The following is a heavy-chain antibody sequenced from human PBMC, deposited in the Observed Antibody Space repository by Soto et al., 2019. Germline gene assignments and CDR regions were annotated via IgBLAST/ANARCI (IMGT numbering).Heavy chain of an antibody. V-gene: IGHV3-23*01. CDR2: LSGSGGGT. J-gene: IGHJ4*02. CDR1: GWKFGKYE. D-gene: IGHD2-2*02. CDR3: ATLVYTLPLAN. Sequence: GGLRVYQASRGWKFGKYEMQWLGEARVWGLEWVSFLSGSGGGTYYADSVKGRFTISRDNSKNTLYLQMNSLRAEDTDVYYCATLVYTLPLANWRQGTQVTVSS.